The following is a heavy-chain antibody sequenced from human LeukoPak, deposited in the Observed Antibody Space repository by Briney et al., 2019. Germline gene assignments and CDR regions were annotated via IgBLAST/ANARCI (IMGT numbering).Heavy chain of an antibody. CDR3: ARGQRRHVDMAPSFDY. J-gene: IGHJ4*02. CDR2: ISSSSSTI. D-gene: IGHD5-24*01. Sequence: GGSLRLSCAASGFTFSSHAMSWVRQAPGKGLEWVSYISSSSSTIYYADSVKGRFTISRDNSKNTLYLQMNSLRAEDTALYYCARGQRRHVDMAPSFDYWGQGTLVTVSS. CDR1: GFTFSSHA. V-gene: IGHV3-48*01.